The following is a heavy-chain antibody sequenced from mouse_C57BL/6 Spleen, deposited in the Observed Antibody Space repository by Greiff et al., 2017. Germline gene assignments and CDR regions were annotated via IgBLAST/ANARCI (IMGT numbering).Heavy chain of an antibody. CDR3: ARGCGRSYREFDV. D-gene: IGHD1-1*01. CDR1: GYTFTSYW. CDR2: IYPSDSDT. V-gene: IGHV1-61*01. J-gene: IGHJ1*03. Sequence: QVQLQQPGAELVRPGSSVKLSCKASGYTFTSYWMDWVKQRPGQGLEWIGNIYPSDSDTHYNQKFKNKATLTVDKSSSTAYMQLSSLTAEDSAVYYCARGCGRSYREFDVWGTGTTVTVSS.